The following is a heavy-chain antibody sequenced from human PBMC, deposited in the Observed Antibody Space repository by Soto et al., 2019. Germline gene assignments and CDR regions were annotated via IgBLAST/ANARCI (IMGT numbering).Heavy chain of an antibody. J-gene: IGHJ4*02. V-gene: IGHV3-74*01. Sequence: PGGSLRLSCAASGLTFSSYWVHWVRQAPGKGLVWVSRINTDGSSTTYADSVKGRFTISRDNTKNTLYLQMNSLRVEDTAVYYCARASGSNIHFDYWGQGTLVTVSS. CDR3: ARASGSNIHFDY. CDR2: INTDGSST. CDR1: GLTFSSYW. D-gene: IGHD1-26*01.